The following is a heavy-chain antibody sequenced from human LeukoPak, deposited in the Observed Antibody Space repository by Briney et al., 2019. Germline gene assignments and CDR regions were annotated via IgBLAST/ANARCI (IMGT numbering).Heavy chain of an antibody. V-gene: IGHV4-4*07. CDR1: GGSISSYY. J-gene: IGHJ6*03. CDR2: IYTSGST. CDR3: ARDPGATYYYYMDV. D-gene: IGHD3-10*01. Sequence: TPSGTLSLTCTVSGGSISSYYWSWIRQPAGKGLEWIGRIYTSGSTNYNPSLKSRVTMSVDTSKNQFSLKLSSVTAADTAVYYCARDPGATYYYYMDVWGKGTTVTISS.